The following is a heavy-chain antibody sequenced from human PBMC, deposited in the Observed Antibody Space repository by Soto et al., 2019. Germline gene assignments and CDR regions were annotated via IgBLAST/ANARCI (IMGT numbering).Heavy chain of an antibody. D-gene: IGHD2-2*01. J-gene: IGHJ4*02. CDR1: GFTFSSYS. V-gene: IGHV3-48*02. Sequence: EVQLVESGGGLVQPGGSLRLSCAASGFTFSSYSMTWVRQAPGKGLEWVSYISSSSSTIYYADSVKGRFTISRDNAKNSLYLQMNSLRDEDTAVYYCGRKGGYCSSTSCYGSGVDYWGQGTLVTVSS. CDR2: ISSSSSTI. CDR3: GRKGGYCSSTSCYGSGVDY.